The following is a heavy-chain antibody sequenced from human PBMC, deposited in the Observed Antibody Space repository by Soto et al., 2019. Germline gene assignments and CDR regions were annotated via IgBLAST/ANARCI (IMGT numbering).Heavy chain of an antibody. V-gene: IGHV4-59*01. CDR3: ARAPRVAGSGFDY. J-gene: IGHJ4*02. CDR1: GGSISSYY. CDR2: IYYSGST. Sequence: SETLSLTCTVSGGSISSYYWSWIRQPPGKGLEWIGYIYYSGSTNYNPSLKSRVTISVDTSKSQFSLKLSSVTAADTAVYYCARAPRVAGSGFDYWGQGTLVTVSS. D-gene: IGHD2-15*01.